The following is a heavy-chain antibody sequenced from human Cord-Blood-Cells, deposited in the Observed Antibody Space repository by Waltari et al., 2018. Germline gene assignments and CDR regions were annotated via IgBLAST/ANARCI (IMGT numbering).Heavy chain of an antibody. J-gene: IGHJ3*02. CDR2: IKSKTDGGTT. CDR1: GFTFSNAW. D-gene: IGHD1-26*01. V-gene: IGHV3-15*01. Sequence: EVQLVESGGGLVKPGGSLRLSCAASGFTFSNAWMSWVRQAPGKGLEWVGRIKSKTDGGTTDYAAPVKGRFTISRDDSKNTLYLQMNSLKTEDTAVYYCTTEPRGSYYGAFDIWGQGTMVTVSS. CDR3: TTEPRGSYYGAFDI.